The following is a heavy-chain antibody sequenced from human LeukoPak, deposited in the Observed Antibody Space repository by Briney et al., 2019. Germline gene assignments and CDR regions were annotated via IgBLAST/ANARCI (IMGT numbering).Heavy chain of an antibody. V-gene: IGHV1-2*02. CDR3: ARVDSSGWLNFPIDC. J-gene: IGHJ4*02. Sequence: GASVKVSCKASGYTFTDYYLHWVRQAPGQGLEWMGWINPNSGVTNYAQRFQGRVTMTRDTSISTAYMELSSLRSDDTAVYYCARVDSSGWLNFPIDCWGQGTLVTVSS. D-gene: IGHD6-19*01. CDR1: GYTFTDYY. CDR2: INPNSGVT.